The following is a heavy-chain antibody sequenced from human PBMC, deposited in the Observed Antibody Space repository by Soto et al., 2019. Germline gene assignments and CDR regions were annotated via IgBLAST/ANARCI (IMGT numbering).Heavy chain of an antibody. J-gene: IGHJ6*02. V-gene: IGHV3-30*03. D-gene: IGHD3-3*01. Sequence: PGGSLRLSCAASGSTFSSYGMHWVRQAPGKGLEWVAVISYDGSNKYYADSVKGRFTISRDNSKNTLYLQMNSLGAEDTAVYYCAAPLRSYYYYYGMDVWGQGTTVTVSS. CDR1: GSTFSSYG. CDR3: AAPLRSYYYYYGMDV. CDR2: ISYDGSNK.